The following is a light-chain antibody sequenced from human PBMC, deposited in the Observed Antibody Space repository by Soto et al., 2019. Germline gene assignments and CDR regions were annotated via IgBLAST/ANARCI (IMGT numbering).Light chain of an antibody. J-gene: IGKJ1*01. V-gene: IGKV1-5*02. CDR1: QSIAAS. CDR2: DVS. CDR3: QQYDYSRT. Sequence: DVQMTQSPSTLSASVGDSVTIICRASQSIAASLAWYQLKPGEAPKLLIYDVSNLESGVPSRFSGSGSGTEFSLTIRSLHPDDFATYYCQQYDYSRTFGQGTKVEIK.